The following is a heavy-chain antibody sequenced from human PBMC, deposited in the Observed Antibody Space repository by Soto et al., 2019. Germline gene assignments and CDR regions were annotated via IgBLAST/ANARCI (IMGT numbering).Heavy chain of an antibody. CDR2: ISSSGSTI. CDR1: EFTFSSYE. J-gene: IGHJ4*02. V-gene: IGHV3-48*03. CDR3: VRFGGAAAGPGDY. D-gene: IGHD6-13*01. Sequence: EVQLVESGGGLVQPGGSLRLSCVASEFTFSSYEMNWVRQAPGTGLEWVSYISSSGSTIYYTDSVKGLFTISRDNAKKSLYLQMNSLRAEDTAVYYCVRFGGAAAGPGDYWGQGTLVTVSS.